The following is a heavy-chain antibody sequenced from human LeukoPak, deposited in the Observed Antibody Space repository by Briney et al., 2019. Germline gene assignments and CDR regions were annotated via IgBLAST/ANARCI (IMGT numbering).Heavy chain of an antibody. D-gene: IGHD5-12*01. CDR3: ARDRGYSGYDAVDY. V-gene: IGHV3-30*04. J-gene: IGHJ4*02. CDR2: ISYDGTNK. Sequence: GGSLRLSCAASGFTFSSYAMHWVRQAPGKGLEWVALISYDGTNKYYADSVKGRFTISRDNSKNTLYLQMNSLRAEDTAVYYCARDRGYSGYDAVDYWGQGTLVTVSS. CDR1: GFTFSSYA.